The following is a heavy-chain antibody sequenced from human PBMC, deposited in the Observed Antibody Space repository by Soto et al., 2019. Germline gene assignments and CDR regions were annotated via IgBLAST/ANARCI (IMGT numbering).Heavy chain of an antibody. CDR1: GGSITSGDYY. V-gene: IGHV4-30-4*01. J-gene: IGHJ4*02. Sequence: QVQLQESGPGLVKPSQTLSLTCTVSGGSITSGDYYWSWIRQPPGKGLGWVGYIYYGGSTYYNPSLKSRITISLDTPKNQFSLDLTSVTAADTAVYYCASGSTVINTLDFWGQGTLVTVSS. CDR3: ASGSTVINTLDF. D-gene: IGHD4-17*01. CDR2: IYYGGST.